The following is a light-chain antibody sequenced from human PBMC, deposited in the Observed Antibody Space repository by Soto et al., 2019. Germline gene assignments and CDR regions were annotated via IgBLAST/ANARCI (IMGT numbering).Light chain of an antibody. CDR2: SAS. Sequence: AIQMTQSPSSLSASVGDRVTITCRASQGIGNDLGWYQQKPGKAPKLLIYSASSLHSGVPSRFIGSGSGTDFTLTISSLQPEDFATYYCLQDYDYTWTFGQGTKVEIK. CDR1: QGIGND. V-gene: IGKV1-6*01. J-gene: IGKJ1*01. CDR3: LQDYDYTWT.